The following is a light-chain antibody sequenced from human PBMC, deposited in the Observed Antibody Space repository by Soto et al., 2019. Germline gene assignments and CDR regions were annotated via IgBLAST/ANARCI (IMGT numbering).Light chain of an antibody. CDR3: QQHISWPLT. J-gene: IGKJ4*01. CDR1: QSVTNS. Sequence: EIMLTQSPVTLSLSPGERATLSCRASQSVTNSLAWYQQKPGQAPRLLVYDASNRATGIPTRFSGSGSGTDFTLTISNLEPEDFAVYYCQQHISWPLTFGGGTKVDIK. CDR2: DAS. V-gene: IGKV3-11*01.